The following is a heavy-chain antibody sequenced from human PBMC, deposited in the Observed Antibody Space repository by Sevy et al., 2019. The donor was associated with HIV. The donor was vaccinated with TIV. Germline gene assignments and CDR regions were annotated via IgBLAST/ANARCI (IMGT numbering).Heavy chain of an antibody. CDR3: ASGLAYWYFDL. Sequence: GESLRLSCAASGFTFSRYGMHWVRQSPGKGLEWVAFIRYDGSNKYFADSVKGRFTISRDNSDNTVFLQMNSLRAEDSAVYYCASGLAYWYFDLWGRGTLVTVSS. CDR2: IRYDGSNK. J-gene: IGHJ2*01. V-gene: IGHV3-30*02. D-gene: IGHD2-15*01. CDR1: GFTFSRYG.